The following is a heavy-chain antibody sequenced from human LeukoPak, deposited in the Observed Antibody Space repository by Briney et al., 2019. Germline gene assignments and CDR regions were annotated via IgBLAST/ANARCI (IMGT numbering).Heavy chain of an antibody. V-gene: IGHV3-53*01. D-gene: IGHD2-15*01. J-gene: IGHJ5*02. CDR3: ARVVVAATPWFDP. CDR2: IYSGGST. CDR1: GFTVSSNY. Sequence: GGSLRLSCAASGFTVSSNYMSWVRQAPGKGLEWVSVIYSGGSTYYADSAKGRFTISRDNSKNTLYLQMNSLRAEDTAVYYCARVVVAATPWFDPWGQGTLVTVSS.